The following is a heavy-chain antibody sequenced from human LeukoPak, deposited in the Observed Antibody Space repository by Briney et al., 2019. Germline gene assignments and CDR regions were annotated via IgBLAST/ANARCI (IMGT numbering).Heavy chain of an antibody. CDR3: ARAQDYDFWSGHWDY. CDR2: IYYSGST. CDR1: GGSISSYY. V-gene: IGHV4-59*01. Sequence: SETLSLTCTASGGSISSYYWSGIRHPPGKGLEWIGYIYYSGSTNYNPSLKSRVTISVDTSKNQFSLKLSSVTAADTAVYYCARAQDYDFWSGHWDYWGQGTLVTVSS. J-gene: IGHJ4*02. D-gene: IGHD3-3*01.